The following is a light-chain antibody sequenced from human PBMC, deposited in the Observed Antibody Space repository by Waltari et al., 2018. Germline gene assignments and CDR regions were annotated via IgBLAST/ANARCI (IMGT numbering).Light chain of an antibody. CDR3: QQSYSTPRT. CDR2: AAS. CDR1: HSISSY. J-gene: IGKJ1*01. Sequence: DIQMTQSPSSLSASVGDRVTITYRASHSISSYLNSYQQKPGKAPKLLMYAASSLQSGVPSRFSGSGSGTDFTLTISSLQPEDFATYYCQQSYSTPRTFGQGTKVEIK. V-gene: IGKV1-39*01.